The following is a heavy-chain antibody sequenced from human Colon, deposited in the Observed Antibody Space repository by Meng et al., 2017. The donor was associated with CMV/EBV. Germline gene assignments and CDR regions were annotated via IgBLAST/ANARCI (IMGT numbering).Heavy chain of an antibody. CDR1: GLTITNSY. J-gene: IGHJ4*02. CDR3: ARDTSGAGMDH. CDR2: IYSGGST. V-gene: IGHV3-66*02. D-gene: IGHD1-26*01. Sequence: LACGGSGLTITNSYMTWVRQPPGRGLEWVSIIYSGGSTSYGSSVKGRFTISRDISRNMVFLQMNSLRSDDTAVYYCARDTSGAGMDHWGQGTVVTVSS.